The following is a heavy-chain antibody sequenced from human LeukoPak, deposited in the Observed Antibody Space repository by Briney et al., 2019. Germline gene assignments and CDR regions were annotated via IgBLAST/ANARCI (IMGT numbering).Heavy chain of an antibody. CDR3: ARDLGAAATVIRVGMDV. V-gene: IGHV3-11*01. J-gene: IGHJ6*02. CDR2: ISSSGSTI. Sequence: GGSLRLSCAASGFTFSDYYMSWRRQAPGKGLEWVSYISSSGSTIYYADSVKGRFTIASDNAKNSLYLQMNSLRAEDTAVYYCARDLGAAATVIRVGMDVWGQGTTVTVSS. CDR1: GFTFSDYY. D-gene: IGHD6-25*01.